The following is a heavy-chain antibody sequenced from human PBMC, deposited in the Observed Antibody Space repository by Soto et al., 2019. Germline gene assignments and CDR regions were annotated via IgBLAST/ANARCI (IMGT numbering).Heavy chain of an antibody. Sequence: SETLSLTCAVYGGSFSGYYWSWIRQPPGKGLEWIGEINHSGSTNYNPSLKSRVTISVDTSKNQFSLKLSSVTAADTAVYYCASGRARDYYYYGMDVWGQGTTVTVSS. CDR1: GGSFSGYY. V-gene: IGHV4-34*01. CDR3: ASGRARDYYYYGMDV. CDR2: INHSGST. J-gene: IGHJ6*02.